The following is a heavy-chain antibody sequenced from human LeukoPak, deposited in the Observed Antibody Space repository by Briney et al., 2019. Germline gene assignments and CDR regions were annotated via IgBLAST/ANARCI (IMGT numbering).Heavy chain of an antibody. CDR1: GGSISSYY. V-gene: IGHV4-59*01. D-gene: IGHD6-19*01. CDR3: ARVDSSGSRGFDY. Sequence: SETLSLTCTVSGGSISSYYWSWIRQPPGKGLEWIGYIYYSGSTNYSPSLKSRVTITVDTSKNQFSLKLSSVTAADTAVYYCARVDSSGSRGFDYWGQGTLVTVSS. CDR2: IYYSGST. J-gene: IGHJ4*02.